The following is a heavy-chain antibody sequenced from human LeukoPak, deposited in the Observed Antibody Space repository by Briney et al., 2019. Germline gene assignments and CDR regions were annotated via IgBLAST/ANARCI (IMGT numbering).Heavy chain of an antibody. CDR3: ARGAPTTRIGAGRFDY. V-gene: IGHV1-46*01. CDR1: GYSLTNYY. D-gene: IGHD5-12*01. CDR2: INPSGGST. Sequence: ASVKVSCKAFGYSLTNYYMHWVRQAPGQGLEWMGEINPSGGSTSYAQKFQGRITVTRDTYTNTVYMDLSSLRSEDTATYYCARGAPTTRIGAGRFDYWGQGSLLTVAS. J-gene: IGHJ4*02.